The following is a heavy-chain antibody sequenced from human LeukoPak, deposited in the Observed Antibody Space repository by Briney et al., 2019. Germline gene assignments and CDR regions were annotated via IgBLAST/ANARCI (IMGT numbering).Heavy chain of an antibody. CDR2: ISGSGGST. CDR3: GKASPESDNFDY. CDR1: GFTFSSYG. J-gene: IGHJ4*02. D-gene: IGHD1-14*01. Sequence: GGTLRLSCAASGFTFSSYGMSWVRQAPGKGLEWVSAISGSGGSTYYADSVKGRFTISRDNSKNTLYLQMNSLRAEDTAVYYCGKASPESDNFDYWGQGTLVTVSS. V-gene: IGHV3-23*01.